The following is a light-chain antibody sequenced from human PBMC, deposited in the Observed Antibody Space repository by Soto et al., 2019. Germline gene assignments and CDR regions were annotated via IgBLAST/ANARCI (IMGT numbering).Light chain of an antibody. J-gene: IGLJ1*01. Sequence: QSVLTQPPSVSAAPGQKVTISCSGSSSNIGNNYVSWYQHLPGTAPKLLIYENNKRPSGIPHRFSGSTSGTSATLGITGLQTEEEADYYCGTWDSSLSAYVFGTGTKLTVL. CDR3: GTWDSSLSAYV. CDR1: SSNIGNNY. V-gene: IGLV1-51*02. CDR2: ENN.